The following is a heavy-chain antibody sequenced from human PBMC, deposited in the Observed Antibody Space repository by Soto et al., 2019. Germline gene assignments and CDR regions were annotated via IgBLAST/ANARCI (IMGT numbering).Heavy chain of an antibody. J-gene: IGHJ2*01. CDR2: IRTKVNDFAT. CDR3: ARPYASPDYVFFIHL. V-gene: IGHV3-73*01. Sequence: GGSLRLSCAASGFIFSDSGLHWVRQAPGNGLEWVGRIRTKVNDFATIYAASVKGRFTISRDDSKNTAYLQMNSLKNEDTAVYYCARPYASPDYVFFIHLWGRGTVVTVSS. CDR1: GFIFSDSG. D-gene: IGHD4-17*01.